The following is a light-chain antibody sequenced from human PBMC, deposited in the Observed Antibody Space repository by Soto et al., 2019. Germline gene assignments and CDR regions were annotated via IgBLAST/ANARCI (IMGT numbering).Light chain of an antibody. Sequence: ETVMTQSPATLSVSPGERPTLSCRASQSVSSNLAWYQQKPGQAPRLLIYDASTRATGIPARFGGSGSGTEFTLAISGLQSEDFAVYYCQPYYTWPLTFGPGTKVDIK. CDR1: QSVSSN. J-gene: IGKJ3*01. CDR3: QPYYTWPLT. V-gene: IGKV3-15*01. CDR2: DAS.